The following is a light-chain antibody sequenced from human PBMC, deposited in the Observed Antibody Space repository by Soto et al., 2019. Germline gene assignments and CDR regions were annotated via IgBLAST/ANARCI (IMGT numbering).Light chain of an antibody. CDR1: QSISNF. CDR3: QQSYTTPQT. J-gene: IGKJ1*01. V-gene: IGKV1-39*01. CDR2: VAS. Sequence: DIQMTQSPSSLYASVGDRVTITCRTSQSISNFLNWYQQKPGKAPKLLIYVASNLQGVVPSRYSGSGSGTDFTLTISSLHPEDFATYFCQQSYTTPQTFGQRTKVEI.